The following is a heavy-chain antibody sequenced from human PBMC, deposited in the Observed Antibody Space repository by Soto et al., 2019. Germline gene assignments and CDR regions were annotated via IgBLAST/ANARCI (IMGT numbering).Heavy chain of an antibody. D-gene: IGHD2-2*01. CDR3: ARGGYCSSTSCHGLYYYYYMDV. V-gene: IGHV3-23*01. Sequence: GGSLRLSCAASGFTFSSYAMSWVRQAPGKGLEWVSAISGSGGSTYYADSVKGRFTISRDNSKNTLYLQMNSLRAEDTAVYYCARGGYCSSTSCHGLYYYYYMDVWGKGTTVTVSS. J-gene: IGHJ6*03. CDR2: ISGSGGST. CDR1: GFTFSSYA.